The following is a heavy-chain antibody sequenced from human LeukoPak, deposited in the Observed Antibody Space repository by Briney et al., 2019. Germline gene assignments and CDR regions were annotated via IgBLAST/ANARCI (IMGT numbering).Heavy chain of an antibody. D-gene: IGHD2-2*01. CDR2: INAGNGNT. J-gene: IGHJ6*03. CDR3: ARDGNVVVPAAGDDYYYYYYMDV. CDR1: GYTFTGYY. Sequence: ASVKVSCKASGYTFTGYYMHWVRQAPGQRLEWMGWINAGNGNTKYSQEFQGRVTITRDTSASTAYMELSSVRSEDMAVYYCARDGNVVVPAAGDDYYYYYYMDVWGKGTTVTVSS. V-gene: IGHV1-3*03.